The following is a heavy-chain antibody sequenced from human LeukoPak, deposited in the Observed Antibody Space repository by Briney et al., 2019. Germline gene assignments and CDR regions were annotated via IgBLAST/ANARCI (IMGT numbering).Heavy chain of an antibody. Sequence: ASVKVSCRASAYTFTSYDINWVRQATGQGLEWMGWMNPNSGNTGYAQKFQGRVTMTRNTSISTAYMELSSLRSEDTAVYYCARGQSSDGYGSGPDFDYWGQGTLVTVSS. V-gene: IGHV1-8*01. CDR1: AYTFTSYD. J-gene: IGHJ4*02. CDR2: MNPNSGNT. D-gene: IGHD3-10*01. CDR3: ARGQSSDGYGSGPDFDY.